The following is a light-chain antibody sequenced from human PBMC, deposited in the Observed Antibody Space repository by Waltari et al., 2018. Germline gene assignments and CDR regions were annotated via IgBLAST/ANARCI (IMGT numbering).Light chain of an antibody. Sequence: DIQMTQSPSSLSATVGDRVTTTCQASQDINNYLNWYQQKHGKPPKLLIFDASNLEKGVPSSFSGSESGTDFTFTISCLQPEDIATYYCQQYDNLPPYTFGQGTKLDIK. CDR1: QDINNY. CDR2: DAS. CDR3: QQYDNLPPYT. V-gene: IGKV1-33*01. J-gene: IGKJ2*01.